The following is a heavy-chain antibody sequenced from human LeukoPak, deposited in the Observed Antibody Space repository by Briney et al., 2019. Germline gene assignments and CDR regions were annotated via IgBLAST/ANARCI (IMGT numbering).Heavy chain of an antibody. J-gene: IGHJ4*02. CDR3: ARDRSSYCGGDCTWHPY. CDR2: ISSSSSTI. D-gene: IGHD2-21*02. V-gene: IGHV3-48*01. Sequence: GGSLRLSCAASGFTFSSYSMNWVRQAPGKGLEWVSYISSSSSTIYYADSVKGRFTISRDNAKNSLYLQMNSLRAEDTAVYYCARDRSSYCGGDCTWHPYWGQGTLVTVSS. CDR1: GFTFSSYS.